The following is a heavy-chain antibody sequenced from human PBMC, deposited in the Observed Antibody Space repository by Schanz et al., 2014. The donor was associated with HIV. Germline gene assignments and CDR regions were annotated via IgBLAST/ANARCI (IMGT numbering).Heavy chain of an antibody. CDR1: NGSFSEYH. D-gene: IGHD2-21*01. V-gene: IGHV4-34*02. CDR3: ARGHTRRRVIQESLINFNWFDP. J-gene: IGHJ5*02. CDR2: IIHNGVI. Sequence: QVQLQQWGAGLLKPSETLSLTCAVYNGSFSEYHWTWIRQSPGKGLEWIGEIIHNGVINYNPSLKTRLTISVDTAMNQFSLRLPSVTAADTAVYFCARGHTRRRVIQESLINFNWFDPWGHGILVTVSS.